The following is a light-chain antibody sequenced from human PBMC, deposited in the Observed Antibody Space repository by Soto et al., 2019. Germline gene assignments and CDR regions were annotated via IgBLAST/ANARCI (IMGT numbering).Light chain of an antibody. CDR1: QSISSW. Sequence: DSQMTHSASSLCSCVGDRVTITCRASQSISSWLAWYQQKPGKAPKLLIYDAYSLESGTPSRFSGRRSGTEFTLTIASVQPEDFATYYCQQYDRYTPLTFGGGTKVDIK. CDR2: DAY. CDR3: QQYDRYTPLT. V-gene: IGKV1-5*01. J-gene: IGKJ4*01.